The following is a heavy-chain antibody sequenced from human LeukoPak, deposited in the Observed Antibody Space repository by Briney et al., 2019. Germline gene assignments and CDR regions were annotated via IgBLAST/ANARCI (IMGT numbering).Heavy chain of an antibody. CDR2: IYHSGIT. CDR1: GGSISSYY. CDR3: ARDRHEPGP. V-gene: IGHV4-59*04. J-gene: IGHJ3*01. D-gene: IGHD5-24*01. Sequence: PSETLSLTCTVSGGSISSYYWSWIRQPPGKGLEWIGSIYHSGITYYNPSLKSRVTISADTPKNQFSLKLSSVTAADTAMYYCARDRHEPGPWGPGTMVTVSS.